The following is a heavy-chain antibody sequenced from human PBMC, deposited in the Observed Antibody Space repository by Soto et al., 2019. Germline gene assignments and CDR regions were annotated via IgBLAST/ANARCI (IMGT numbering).Heavy chain of an antibody. V-gene: IGHV6-1*01. D-gene: IGHD3-16*01. CDR3: ARDFPYYESSDSYFDY. J-gene: IGHJ4*02. CDR1: GDSVSGNSAA. CDR2: TYYRSKWYN. Sequence: SQTLSLTCAISGDSVSGNSAAWNWIRRSPSRGLEWLGRTYYRSKWYNDYAVSVKSRITVTPDTSKNQFSLHLNSVTPEDTAVYYCARDFPYYESSDSYFDYWGQGALVTVSS.